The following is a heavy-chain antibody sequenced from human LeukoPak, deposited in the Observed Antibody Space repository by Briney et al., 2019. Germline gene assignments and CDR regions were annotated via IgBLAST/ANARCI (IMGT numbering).Heavy chain of an antibody. CDR1: GFTFTTYW. Sequence: GGSLRLSCAASGFTFTTYWMTWVRQTPAKGLEWVANINSDGSQKYYVGSVKGRFTISRDNAKNSLYLQMNSLRAEDTAVYYCARPSYYLGYWAQGTLVTVSS. D-gene: IGHD3-16*01. CDR2: INSDGSQK. V-gene: IGHV3-7*01. CDR3: ARPSYYLGY. J-gene: IGHJ4*02.